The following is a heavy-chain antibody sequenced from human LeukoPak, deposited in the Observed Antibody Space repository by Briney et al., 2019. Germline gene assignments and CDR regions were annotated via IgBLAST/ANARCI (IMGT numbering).Heavy chain of an antibody. Sequence: SETLSLTCAVSGGSISSNNCWSWVRQPPGKGLEWIGEIYHSGSTNYNPSLKSRVTISVDTSKNQFSLKLSSVTAADTAVYYCARNYYDSSGPTDPWGQGTLVTVSS. CDR2: IYHSGST. CDR3: ARNYYDSSGPTDP. V-gene: IGHV4-4*02. D-gene: IGHD3-22*01. CDR1: GGSISSNNC. J-gene: IGHJ5*02.